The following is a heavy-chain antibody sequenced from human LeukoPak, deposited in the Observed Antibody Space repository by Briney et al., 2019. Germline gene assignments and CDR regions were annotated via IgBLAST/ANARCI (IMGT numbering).Heavy chain of an antibody. CDR2: INTNTGNP. CDR3: ARKLPTRSSSWSFDY. D-gene: IGHD6-13*01. J-gene: IGHJ4*02. Sequence: GASVKVSCKASGYTFTSYAMNWVRQAPGQGLEWVGWINTNTGNPTYAQGFTGRFVFSLDTSVSTAYLQISSLKAEDTAVYYCARKLPTRSSSWSFDYWGQGTLVTVSS. V-gene: IGHV7-4-1*02. CDR1: GYTFTSYA.